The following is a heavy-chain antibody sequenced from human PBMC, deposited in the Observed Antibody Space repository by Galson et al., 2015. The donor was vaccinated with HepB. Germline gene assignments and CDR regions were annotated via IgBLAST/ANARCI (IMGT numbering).Heavy chain of an antibody. J-gene: IGHJ4*02. Sequence: SLRLSCAASGFTFSDYSMTWIRQAPGKGLEWVSYISSSSTYTDYADSVKGRFTISRDNAKNSLYLQVNSLRAEDTAVYYCARGGPSLGVTGYFDFWGQGSLVTVSS. D-gene: IGHD3-9*01. CDR1: GFTFSDYS. CDR3: ARGGPSLGVTGYFDF. CDR2: ISSSSTYT. V-gene: IGHV3-11*06.